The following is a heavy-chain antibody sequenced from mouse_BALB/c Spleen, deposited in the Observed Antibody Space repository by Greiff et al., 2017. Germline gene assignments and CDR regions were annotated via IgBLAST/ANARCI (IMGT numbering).Heavy chain of an antibody. D-gene: IGHD2-4*01. CDR3: ARQGDYDDGWFAY. J-gene: IGHJ3*01. CDR2: INTNGGST. CDR1: GLTFSSYY. V-gene: IGHV5-6-2*01. Sequence: EVKLVESGGGLVKLGGSLKLSCAASGLTFSSYYMSWVRQTPEKRLELVAAINTNGGSTYYPDTVKGRFTISRDNAKNTLYLQMSSLKSEDTALYYCARQGDYDDGWFAYWGQGTLVTVSA.